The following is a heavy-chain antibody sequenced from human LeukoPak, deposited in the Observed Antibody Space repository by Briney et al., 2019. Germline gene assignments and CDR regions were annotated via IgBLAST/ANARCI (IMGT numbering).Heavy chain of an antibody. V-gene: IGHV3-11*01. CDR1: GFTFSDYY. D-gene: IGHD1-26*01. J-gene: IGHJ4*02. CDR2: ISSSGSTI. CDR3: ARDREWELPAD. Sequence: GGSLRLSCVASGFTFSDYYMSWIRQAPGKGLEWVSYISSSGSTIYYADSVKGRFTISRDNAKNSLYLQMNSLRAEDTAVYYCARDREWELPADWGQGTLVTVSS.